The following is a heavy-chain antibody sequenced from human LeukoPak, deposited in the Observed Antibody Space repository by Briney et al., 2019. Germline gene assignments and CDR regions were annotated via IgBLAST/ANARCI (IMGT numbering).Heavy chain of an antibody. CDR1: GFTFSSYG. CDR3: ASDGYNSLEYFQH. D-gene: IGHD5-24*01. V-gene: IGHV3-48*03. J-gene: IGHJ1*01. CDR2: ISSSGSTR. Sequence: GGSLRLSCSASGFTFSSYGMHWVRHAPGKGLEWVSYISSSGSTRYYADSVTGRFTISRDNAKKSLYLQMNSLRAEDTAVYYCASDGYNSLEYFQHWGQGTLVTVSS.